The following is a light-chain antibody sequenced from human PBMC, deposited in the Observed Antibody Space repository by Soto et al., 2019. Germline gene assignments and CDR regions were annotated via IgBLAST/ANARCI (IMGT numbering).Light chain of an antibody. Sequence: DIQMTQSPSSLSASVGDRVTIACRASQSISSYLNWYQQKPGKAPKLLIYAASSLQSGVPSMFSGSGSGTDFTLTISSLQPEDFATYYCQQSYSSPINFGPGTKVDIK. CDR2: AAS. CDR3: QQSYSSPIN. CDR1: QSISSY. V-gene: IGKV1-39*01. J-gene: IGKJ3*01.